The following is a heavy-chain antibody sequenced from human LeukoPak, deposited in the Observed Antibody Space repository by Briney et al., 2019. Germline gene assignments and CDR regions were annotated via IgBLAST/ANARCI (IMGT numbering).Heavy chain of an antibody. Sequence: SGPTQVNPTQTLTLTRTFSGFSLSTSGVGVGWIRQPQGKALEWLALIYWDDDKSYNSSVKSRLTITKETSKNQVVLTMTNMDPVDTATYYCAHSSEGPATATDFDYWGQGTLVTVSS. J-gene: IGHJ4*02. CDR3: AHSSEGPATATDFDY. D-gene: IGHD2-15*01. CDR2: IYWDDDK. CDR1: GFSLSTSGVG. V-gene: IGHV2-5*02.